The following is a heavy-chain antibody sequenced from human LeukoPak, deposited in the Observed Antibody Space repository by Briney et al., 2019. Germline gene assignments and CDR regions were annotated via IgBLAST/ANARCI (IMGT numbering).Heavy chain of an antibody. Sequence: GGSLRLSCAASGFTFSSYSMNWVRQAPGKGLEWVSSISSSSSYIYYADSVKGRFTISRDNAKNSLYLQMNSLRAEDTAVYYCARDERYYDFWSGYYYFDYWGQGTLVTVSS. D-gene: IGHD3-3*01. CDR1: GFTFSSYS. CDR2: ISSSSSYI. J-gene: IGHJ4*02. V-gene: IGHV3-21*01. CDR3: ARDERYYDFWSGYYYFDY.